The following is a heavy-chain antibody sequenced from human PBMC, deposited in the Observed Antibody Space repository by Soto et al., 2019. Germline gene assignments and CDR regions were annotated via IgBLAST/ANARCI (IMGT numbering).Heavy chain of an antibody. CDR2: ISSSSSTI. CDR3: ARFYGDSRSWYEGFDY. CDR1: GFTFSSYS. V-gene: IGHV3-48*01. D-gene: IGHD6-13*01. J-gene: IGHJ4*01. Sequence: EVQLVESGGGLVQPGGSLRLSCAASGFTFSSYSMNWVRQAPGKGLEWVSYISSSSSTIYYADSLKGRFTISRDNAKNSLYLRMTSLRAENTAVHYCARFYGDSRSWYEGFDYWGRGTLVVVSS.